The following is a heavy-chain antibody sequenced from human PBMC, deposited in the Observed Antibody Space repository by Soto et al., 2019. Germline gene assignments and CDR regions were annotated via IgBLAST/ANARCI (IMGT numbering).Heavy chain of an antibody. V-gene: IGHV3-30*03. CDR3: ARYGMDV. CDR2: ISYDGSNK. CDR1: GFTFSSYG. Sequence: GGSLRLSCAASGFTFSSYGMHWVRQAPGKGLEWVAVISYDGSNKYYADSVKGRFTISRDNSKNTLYLQMNSLRAEDTAVYYCARYGMDVWGQGTTVTVSS. J-gene: IGHJ6*02.